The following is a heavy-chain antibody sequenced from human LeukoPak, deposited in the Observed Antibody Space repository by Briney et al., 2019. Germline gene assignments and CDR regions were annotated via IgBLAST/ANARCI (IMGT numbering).Heavy chain of an antibody. CDR1: VGSICGAGYY. CDR3: ARRATYYCGSGSYSFFDY. V-gene: IGHV4-31*03. D-gene: IGHD3-10*01. J-gene: IGHJ4*02. Sequence: SRALSLTCTVPVGSICGAGYYCSWTRQHPWKCRECLGYIYYSGSTYYNPSFKSRVTISVDTSKNQFSLKLSSVTAADTAVYYCARRATYYCGSGSYSFFDYWGQGTLVTVSS. CDR2: IYYSGST.